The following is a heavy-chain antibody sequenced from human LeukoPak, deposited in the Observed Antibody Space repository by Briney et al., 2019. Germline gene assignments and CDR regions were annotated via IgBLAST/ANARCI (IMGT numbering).Heavy chain of an antibody. CDR3: ASGSELRFDYYYYYMDV. D-gene: IGHD5-12*01. Sequence: VASVKVSCKASGYTFTGYYIHWVRQAPGQGLEWMGRINPNSAVINYAQKFQGRVTMTRDTSISTAYMEVSSLRSDDTAVYYCASGSELRFDYYYYYMDVWGKGTTVTVSS. J-gene: IGHJ6*03. CDR2: INPNSAVI. CDR1: GYTFTGYY. V-gene: IGHV1-2*06.